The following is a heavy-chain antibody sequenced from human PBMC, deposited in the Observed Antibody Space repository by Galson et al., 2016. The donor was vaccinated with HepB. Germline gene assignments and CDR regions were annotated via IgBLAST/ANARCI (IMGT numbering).Heavy chain of an antibody. CDR3: ARHLKIQLWLRGNWFDP. CDR2: IYSSGST. Sequence: ETLSLTCTVSGGSISSSSYYWGWIRQPPGKGLEWIGSIYSSGSTYYNPSLQSRVTISVDTSKNQFSLKLSSVTAADTAVYYCARHLKIQLWLRGNWFDPWGQGTLVTVSS. V-gene: IGHV4-39*01. J-gene: IGHJ5*02. D-gene: IGHD5-18*01. CDR1: GGSISSSSYY.